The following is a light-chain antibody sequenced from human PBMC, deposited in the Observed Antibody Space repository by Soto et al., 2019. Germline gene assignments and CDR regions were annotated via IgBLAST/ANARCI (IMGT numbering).Light chain of an antibody. CDR3: QQRGDWPRT. Sequence: IVLTKSPAILSLSPGERATLSCRASQSVSSSSLAWYQNKRGQDPRILIHGASSRATGIPDRFSGSGSGTDFTLTVSRLEPEDFAVYYCQQRGDWPRTFGQGTKVDIK. CDR2: GAS. CDR1: QSVSSSS. V-gene: IGKV3D-20*02. J-gene: IGKJ2*01.